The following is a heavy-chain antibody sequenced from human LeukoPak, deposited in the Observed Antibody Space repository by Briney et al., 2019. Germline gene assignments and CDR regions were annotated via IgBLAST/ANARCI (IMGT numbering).Heavy chain of an antibody. V-gene: IGHV4-39*01. Sequence: SSETLSLICTVSGGSISSSSYYWGWIRQPPGKGLEWIGSIFYSGSTYYNPSLKSRVTISLDTSKNQFSLKLSSVTAADTGVYYCARPATVTRSFWYFYLWGRGTLVTVSS. D-gene: IGHD4-17*01. J-gene: IGHJ2*01. CDR1: GGSISSSSYY. CDR3: ARPATVTRSFWYFYL. CDR2: IFYSGST.